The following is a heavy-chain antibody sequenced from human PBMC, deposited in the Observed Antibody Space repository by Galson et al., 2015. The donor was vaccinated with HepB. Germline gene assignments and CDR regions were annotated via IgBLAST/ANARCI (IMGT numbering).Heavy chain of an antibody. J-gene: IGHJ4*02. V-gene: IGHV3-53*01. Sequence: SLRLSCAASGFTVSSNYMSWVRQAPGKGLEWVSVIYSGGSTYYADSVKGRFTISRDNSKNTLYLQMNSLRAEDTAVYYCARIGKLYSVDYWGQGTLVTVSS. D-gene: IGHD2-8*01. CDR1: GFTVSSNY. CDR3: ARIGKLYSVDY. CDR2: IYSGGST.